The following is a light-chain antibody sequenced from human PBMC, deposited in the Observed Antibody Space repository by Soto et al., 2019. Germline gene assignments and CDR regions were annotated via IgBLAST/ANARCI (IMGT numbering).Light chain of an antibody. V-gene: IGKV3-20*01. Sequence: EIVLTQSPGTLSLSPGERVTLSCRASQSVRSSYLAWYQQKPGQAPRLLIHGASSRATGTPDRFSGSGSGTDFTLTISRLEPEDFAVYYCQQYDNWPPLTFGGGTKVDIK. CDR3: QQYDNWPPLT. CDR1: QSVRSSY. CDR2: GAS. J-gene: IGKJ4*01.